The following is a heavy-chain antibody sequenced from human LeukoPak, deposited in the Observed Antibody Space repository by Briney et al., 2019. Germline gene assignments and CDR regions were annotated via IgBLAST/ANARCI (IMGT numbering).Heavy chain of an antibody. CDR1: GFTFSSYA. D-gene: IGHD3-16*01. Sequence: GGSLRLSCAASGFTFSSYAIHRVRQAPGKGLEWVAVISFDGTDAFYADSVKGRFTISRDNSKNTLYLQMNSLRAEDTAVYYCAKDDNYIRFLSWGQGTLVTVSS. J-gene: IGHJ5*02. V-gene: IGHV3-30*04. CDR2: ISFDGTDA. CDR3: AKDDNYIRFLS.